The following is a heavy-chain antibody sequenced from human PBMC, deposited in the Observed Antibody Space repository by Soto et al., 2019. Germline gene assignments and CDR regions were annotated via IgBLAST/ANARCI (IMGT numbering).Heavy chain of an antibody. CDR2: IYYSGST. CDR3: ARDVTGSGYLT. J-gene: IGHJ5*02. CDR1: GGSISSSSYY. V-gene: IGHV4-39*02. Sequence: SETLSLTCTVSGGSISSSSYYWGWIRQPPGKGLEWIGSIYYSGSTYYNPSLKSRVTISVDTSKNQFSLKLSSVTAADTAVYYCARDVTGSGYLTWGQGTLVTVSS. D-gene: IGHD3-22*01.